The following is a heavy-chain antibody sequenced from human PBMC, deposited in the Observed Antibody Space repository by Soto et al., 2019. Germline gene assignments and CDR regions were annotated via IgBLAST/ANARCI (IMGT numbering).Heavy chain of an antibody. Sequence: PVGSLRLSCAASGFTFSSYAMSWVRQAPGKGLEWVSAISGSGGSTYYADSVKGRFTISRDNSKNTLYLQMNSLRAEDTAVYYCAKSRGSIVVVTAIPDWGQGTLVTVSS. CDR1: GFTFSSYA. D-gene: IGHD2-21*02. CDR3: AKSRGSIVVVTAIPD. V-gene: IGHV3-23*01. CDR2: ISGSGGST. J-gene: IGHJ4*02.